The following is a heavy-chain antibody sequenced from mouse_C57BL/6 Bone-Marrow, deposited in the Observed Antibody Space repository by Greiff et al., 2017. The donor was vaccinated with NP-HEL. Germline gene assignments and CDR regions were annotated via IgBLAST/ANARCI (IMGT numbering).Heavy chain of an antibody. D-gene: IGHD2-5*01. Sequence: EVKVVESGGGLVQPGGSMKLSCVASGFTFSNYWMNWVRQSPEKGLEWVAQIRLKSDNYATHYAESVKGRFTISRDDSKSRVYLQMNNLSAEDTGSDYCTGRYYSNSNGDLDAMDYWGQGTSVTVSS. CDR2: IRLKSDNYAT. J-gene: IGHJ4*01. CDR3: TGRYYSNSNGDLDAMDY. V-gene: IGHV6-3*01. CDR1: GFTFSNYW.